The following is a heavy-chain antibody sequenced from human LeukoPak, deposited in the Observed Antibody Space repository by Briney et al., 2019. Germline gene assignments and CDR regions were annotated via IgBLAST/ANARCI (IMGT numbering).Heavy chain of an antibody. V-gene: IGHV1-2*02. CDR1: GYTFTGYY. J-gene: IGHJ6*03. CDR3: ARDAAYCGGDCLDYYYMDV. D-gene: IGHD2-21*01. CDR2: INPNSGGT. Sequence: ASVKVSCKASGYTFTGYYMHWVRQAPGQGLEWMGWINPNSGGTNYAQKFQGRVTMTRDTSISTAYMELSRLRSDDTAVYYCARDAAYCGGDCLDYYYMDVWGKGTTATVSS.